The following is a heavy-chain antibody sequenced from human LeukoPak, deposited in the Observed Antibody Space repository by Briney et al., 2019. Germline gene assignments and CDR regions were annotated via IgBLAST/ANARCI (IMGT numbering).Heavy chain of an antibody. Sequence: GGSLRLSCAASGFTFSSYSINWVRQAPGKGLEWVSAISSSSSYIFYADSVKGRFTISRDNAKNSCLQMNSLRAEDTAIYYCARGQVESYYDSSGYFGHDAFDIWGQGTMVTVSS. CDR3: ARGQVESYYDSSGYFGHDAFDI. D-gene: IGHD3-22*01. V-gene: IGHV3-21*01. J-gene: IGHJ3*02. CDR2: ISSSSSYI. CDR1: GFTFSSYS.